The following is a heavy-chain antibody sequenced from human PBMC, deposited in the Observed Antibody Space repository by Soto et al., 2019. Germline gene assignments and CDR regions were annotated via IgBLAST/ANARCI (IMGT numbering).Heavy chain of an antibody. CDR1: GGTFSSYA. J-gene: IGHJ6*02. V-gene: IGHV1-69*12. CDR3: ARGIPNCSGGSCYLYYYYGMDV. Sequence: QVQLVQSGAEVKKPGSSVKVSCKASGGTFSSYAISWVRQAPGQGLEWMGGIIPIFGTANYAQKFQGRVTITAGEATSTAYMELSSLRSEDTAVYYCARGIPNCSGGSCYLYYYYGMDVWGQGTTVTVSS. D-gene: IGHD2-15*01. CDR2: IIPIFGTA.